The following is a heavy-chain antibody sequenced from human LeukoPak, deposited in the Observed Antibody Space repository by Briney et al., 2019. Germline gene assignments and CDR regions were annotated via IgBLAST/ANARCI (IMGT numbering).Heavy chain of an antibody. CDR2: IYYSGNT. Sequence: PSETLSLTCTVSGGSISTYYWSWIRQPPGKGLEWIGYIYYSGNTNYNPSLKSRVAISVDTSNSQFSLNLNSVTAADTAVYYCARGSRGDGAAFDIWGQGTMVTVSS. D-gene: IGHD7-27*01. CDR1: GGSISTYY. V-gene: IGHV4-59*01. CDR3: ARGSRGDGAAFDI. J-gene: IGHJ3*02.